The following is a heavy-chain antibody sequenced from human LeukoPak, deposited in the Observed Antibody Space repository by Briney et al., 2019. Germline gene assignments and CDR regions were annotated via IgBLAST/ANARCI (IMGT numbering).Heavy chain of an antibody. CDR1: GVTLYDYA. CDR3: VKGRNLSYDYSVDY. CDR2: ISWNSGSI. J-gene: IGHJ4*02. V-gene: IGHV3-9*03. Sequence: SLRLSFAAPGVTLYDYALHLVRQAPGKGPGGGSGISWNSGSIGYADSVKGRFTISRDNAKNTLYLQMNSLRAEDMALYFCVKGRNLSYDYSVDYWGQGTLVTVSS. D-gene: IGHD4-11*01.